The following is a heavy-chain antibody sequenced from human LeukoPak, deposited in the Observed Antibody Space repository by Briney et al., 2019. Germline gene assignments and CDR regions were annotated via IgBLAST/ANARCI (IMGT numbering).Heavy chain of an antibody. CDR2: ISAYNGNT. V-gene: IGHV1-18*01. D-gene: IGHD6-13*01. Sequence: ASVKVSCKASGYTFTSYGISWVRQALGQGLEWMGWISAYNGNTNYAQKLQGRVTMTTDTSTSTAYMELRSLRSDDTAVYYCARAEVEEQQLIYYYYYYMDVWGKGTTVTVSS. J-gene: IGHJ6*03. CDR3: ARAEVEEQQLIYYYYYYMDV. CDR1: GYTFTSYG.